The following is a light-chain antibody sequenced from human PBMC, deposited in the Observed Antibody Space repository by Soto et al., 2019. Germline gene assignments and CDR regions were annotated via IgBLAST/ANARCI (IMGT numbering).Light chain of an antibody. CDR1: ESISFY. V-gene: IGKV3-11*01. CDR3: QQRNNWPPWT. J-gene: IGKJ1*01. CDR2: DAS. Sequence: EIVLTQSPAILSLSPGESATLSCKASESISFYLAWYQQKPGQAPRLLIHDASYRPTGVPARFSASGSDTDFTLTISSVEPEDFAVYYCQQRNNWPPWTFGQGTKVELK.